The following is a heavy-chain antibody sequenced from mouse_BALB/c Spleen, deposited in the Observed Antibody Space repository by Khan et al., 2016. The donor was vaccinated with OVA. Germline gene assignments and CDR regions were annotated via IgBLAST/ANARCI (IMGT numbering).Heavy chain of an antibody. CDR3: AKKNDYGYAMDY. CDR2: ISYSGST. CDR1: GYSITSCYA. Sequence: VQLQQSGPGLVKPSQSLSLTCTVTGYSITSCYAWNWIRQFPGNKLEWMGYISYSGSTSYNPSLRSRISITRDTSKNQFFLQLNSVTTEDTATYYCAKKNDYGYAMDYWGQGTSVTVSS. J-gene: IGHJ4*01. D-gene: IGHD1-1*01. V-gene: IGHV3-2*02.